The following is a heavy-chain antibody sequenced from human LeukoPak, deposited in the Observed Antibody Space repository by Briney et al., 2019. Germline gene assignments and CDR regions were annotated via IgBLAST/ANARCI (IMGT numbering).Heavy chain of an antibody. J-gene: IGHJ4*02. CDR2: ILGSGGAT. Sequence: GGSLRLSRSASGFTFSNYAMSWVRQAPGKGLEWVSGILGSGGATFYADSVEGRFTISRDNSKNTLYLLTNSLRAEDTAVYYCAKDETLSGVNYFASWGQGTLVTVSS. V-gene: IGHV3-23*01. D-gene: IGHD3-10*01. CDR3: AKDETLSGVNYFAS. CDR1: GFTFSNYA.